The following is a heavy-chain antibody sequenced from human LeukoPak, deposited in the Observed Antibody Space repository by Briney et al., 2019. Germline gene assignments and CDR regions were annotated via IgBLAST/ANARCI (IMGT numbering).Heavy chain of an antibody. J-gene: IGHJ6*02. CDR1: GYTFTSYA. V-gene: IGHV1-18*01. CDR2: ISAYNGNT. Sequence: ASVKVSCKASGYTFTSYAMHWVRQAPGQRLEWMGWISAYNGNTNYAQKLQGRVTVTTDTSTSTAYMELRSLRSDDTAVYYCARDGKYQLLSYYYYYGMDVWGQGTTVTVSS. D-gene: IGHD2-2*01. CDR3: ARDGKYQLLSYYYYYGMDV.